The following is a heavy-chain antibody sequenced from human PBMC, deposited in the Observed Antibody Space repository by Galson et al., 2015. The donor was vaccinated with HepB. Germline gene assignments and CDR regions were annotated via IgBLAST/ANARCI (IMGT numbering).Heavy chain of an antibody. D-gene: IGHD6-13*01. CDR1: GFTFSGSA. V-gene: IGHV3-73*01. Sequence: SLRLSCAAPGFTFSGSAIHWVRQTSGKGLEGVGRIRSKASNYATAYAAPLQGRFTISRDESKNTAYLHMKSLKTEDTAVYFCTRLGDLSGYSSSWGQGTLVTVSS. CDR2: IRSKASNYAT. J-gene: IGHJ4*02. CDR3: TRLGDLSGYSSS.